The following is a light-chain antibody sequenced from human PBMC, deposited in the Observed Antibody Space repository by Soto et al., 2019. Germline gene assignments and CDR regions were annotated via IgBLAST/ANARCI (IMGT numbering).Light chain of an antibody. V-gene: IGLV2-14*01. CDR3: AVWDDGLNGYV. CDR1: SSDVGGYNY. Sequence: QSALTQPASVSGSPGQSITISCTGTSSDVGGYNYVSWYQQHPGKAPKLMIFEVRNRPSGVSNRFSGSKSGNTASLTISGLQAEDEADYYCAVWDDGLNGYVFGTGTKVTVL. CDR2: EVR. J-gene: IGLJ1*01.